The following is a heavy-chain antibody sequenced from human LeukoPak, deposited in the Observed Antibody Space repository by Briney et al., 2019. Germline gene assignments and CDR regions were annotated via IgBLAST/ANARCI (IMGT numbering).Heavy chain of an antibody. CDR1: GFTFSDYR. Sequence: PGRSLRLSCAASGFTFSDYRMNWVRQAPGKGLEWVSSISGSSRYKYYAHSVKGRFTISRDDANNSLHLQMNGLRAEDTAVYYCARDFSDTAYFDCWGQGTLVTVSS. CDR3: ARDFSDTAYFDC. J-gene: IGHJ4*02. V-gene: IGHV3-21*01. CDR2: ISGSSRYK. D-gene: IGHD5-18*01.